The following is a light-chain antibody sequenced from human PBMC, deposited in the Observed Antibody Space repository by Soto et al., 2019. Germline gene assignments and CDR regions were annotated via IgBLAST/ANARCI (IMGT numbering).Light chain of an antibody. J-gene: IGLJ3*02. CDR1: SSDVGGYNY. CDR2: DVN. Sequence: QSALTQPASVSGSPGQSITISCTGTSSDVGGYNYVSWYQQHPGKAPKLMIYDVNNRPSGVSNRFSGSKSGNTASLTISGLQAEDEGDYYCNSYTSSGTVVFGGGTKLTVL. V-gene: IGLV2-14*01. CDR3: NSYTSSGTVV.